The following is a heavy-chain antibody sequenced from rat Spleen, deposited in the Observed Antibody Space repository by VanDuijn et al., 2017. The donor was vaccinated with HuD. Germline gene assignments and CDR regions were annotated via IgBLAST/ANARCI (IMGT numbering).Heavy chain of an antibody. CDR3: AAWRYYNPDY. Sequence: EVQLVESGGGLVQPGRSLKLSCAASGFTFSSNWLNWIRQAPKKGLEWIGMIYYDSSEMYYADTVKGRFTISRDNSKNILYLEMNSLRSEDTAMYYCAAWRYYNPDYWGQGVMVTVSS. V-gene: IGHV5-50*01. CDR2: IYYDSSEM. CDR1: GFTFSSNW. J-gene: IGHJ2*01. D-gene: IGHD1-12*02.